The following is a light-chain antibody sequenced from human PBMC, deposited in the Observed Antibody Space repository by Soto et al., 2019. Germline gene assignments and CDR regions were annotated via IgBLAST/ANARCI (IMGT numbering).Light chain of an antibody. CDR2: QAS. Sequence: DIQMTQSPSTLSASVGDRVTMTCRASQSTSSYLAWYQQKPGKAPKRLIYQASSLENGVPSRFSGSGSGTEFSLTISSLQPDDFATYYCQQYSSYSTFGQGNKVDIK. CDR1: QSTSSY. V-gene: IGKV1-5*03. J-gene: IGKJ1*01. CDR3: QQYSSYST.